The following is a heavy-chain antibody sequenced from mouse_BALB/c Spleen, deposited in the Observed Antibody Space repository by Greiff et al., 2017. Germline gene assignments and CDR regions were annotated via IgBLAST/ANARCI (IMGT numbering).Heavy chain of an antibody. D-gene: IGHD2-10*02. CDR3: ARGEYGNPCAY. CDR2: ISYSGST. Sequence: EVQLVESGPGLVKPSQSLSLTCTVTGYSITSDYAWNWIRQFPGNKLEWMGYISYSGSTSYNPSLKSRISITRDTSKNQFFLQLNSVTTEDTATYYCARGEYGNPCAYWGQGTLVTVSA. V-gene: IGHV3-2*02. CDR1: GYSITSDYA. J-gene: IGHJ3*01.